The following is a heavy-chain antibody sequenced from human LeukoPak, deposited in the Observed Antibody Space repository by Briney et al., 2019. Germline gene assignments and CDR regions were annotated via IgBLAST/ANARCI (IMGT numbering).Heavy chain of an antibody. CDR1: GGSISSYY. J-gene: IGHJ6*02. CDR3: AREGDGDYVGVYYYYGMDV. D-gene: IGHD4-17*01. V-gene: IGHV4-59*01. CDR2: ISYSGST. Sequence: SETLSLTCTVSGGSISSYYWSWIRQPPGKGLEWIGYISYSGSTNYNPSLKGRVTISVDTSKNQFSLKVNSMTAADTAVYYCAREGDGDYVGVYYYYGMDVWGQGTTVTVSS.